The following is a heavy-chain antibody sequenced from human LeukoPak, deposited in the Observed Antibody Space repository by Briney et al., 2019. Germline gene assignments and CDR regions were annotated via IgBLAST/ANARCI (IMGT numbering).Heavy chain of an antibody. J-gene: IGHJ5*02. CDR2: IIPIFGTA. CDR1: GGTFSSYA. D-gene: IGHD2-2*03. V-gene: IGHV1-69*13. CDR3: ARLAGYCSSTSCSLNWFDP. Sequence: SVKVSCKASGGTFSSYAISWVRQAPGQGLEWMGGIIPIFGTADYAQKFQGRVTITADESTSTAYMELSSLRSEDTAVYYCARLAGYCSSTSCSLNWFDPWGQGTLVTVSS.